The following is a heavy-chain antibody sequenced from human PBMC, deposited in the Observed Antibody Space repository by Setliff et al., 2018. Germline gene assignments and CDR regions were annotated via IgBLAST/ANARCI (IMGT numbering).Heavy chain of an antibody. CDR2: TYYRSKWYN. Sequence: SQTLSLTCAISGDSVSSNSAAWNWIRQSPSRGLEWLGRTYYRSKWYNDYAVSVKGRITINPDTSKNQFSLQLNSVTPEDTAVYYCARDQRLPLTYYYYGMDVWGQGTTVTVSS. J-gene: IGHJ6*02. CDR1: GDSVSSNSAA. V-gene: IGHV6-1*01. D-gene: IGHD1-1*01. CDR3: ARDQRLPLTYYYYGMDV.